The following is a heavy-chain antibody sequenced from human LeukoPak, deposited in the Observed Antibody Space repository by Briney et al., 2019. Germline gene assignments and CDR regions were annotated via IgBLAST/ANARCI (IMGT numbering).Heavy chain of an antibody. Sequence: SKTLSLTCTVSGYSISSGYYWGWIRRPPGKGLEWIGSIYHSGSTYYNPSLKSRVTIPVDTSKNQFSLKLSSVTAADTAVYYCARDLRGTSAFDIWGQGTMVTVSS. J-gene: IGHJ3*02. CDR3: ARDLRGTSAFDI. V-gene: IGHV4-38-2*02. D-gene: IGHD3-9*01. CDR1: GYSISSGYY. CDR2: IYHSGST.